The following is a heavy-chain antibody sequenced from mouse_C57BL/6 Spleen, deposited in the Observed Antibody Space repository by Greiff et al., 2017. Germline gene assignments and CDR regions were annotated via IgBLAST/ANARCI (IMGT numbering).Heavy chain of an antibody. Sequence: QSGPGMVKPSQSLSLTCTVTGYSITSGYDWHWIRHFPGNKLEWMGYISYSGSTNYNPSLKSRISITHDTSKNHFFLKLHSVTTEDTATYYCARGSSSAWFAYWGQGTLVTVSA. V-gene: IGHV3-1*01. J-gene: IGHJ3*01. CDR1: GYSITSGYD. CDR3: ARGSSSAWFAY. CDR2: ISYSGST. D-gene: IGHD1-1*01.